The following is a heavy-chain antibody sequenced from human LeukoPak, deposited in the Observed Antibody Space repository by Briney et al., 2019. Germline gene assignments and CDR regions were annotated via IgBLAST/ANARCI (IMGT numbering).Heavy chain of an antibody. CDR1: GGSFSGYY. J-gene: IGHJ5*02. CDR3: ARKRTYYYGSGSHNWFDP. Sequence: TSETLSLTCAVYGGSFSGYYWSWIRQPPGKGLEWIGEINHSGSTNYNPSLKSRVTISVDTSKNQFSLKLSSVTAADTAVYYCARKRTYYYGSGSHNWFDPWGQGTLVTVSS. V-gene: IGHV4-34*01. D-gene: IGHD3-10*01. CDR2: INHSGST.